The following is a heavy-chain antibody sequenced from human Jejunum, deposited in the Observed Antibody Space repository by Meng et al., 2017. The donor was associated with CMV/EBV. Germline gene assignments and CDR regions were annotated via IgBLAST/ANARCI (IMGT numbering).Heavy chain of an antibody. Sequence: CVVSGFTFSSHAMYWVRQAPDKGLEWVALLSYDGSNTYYADSVKGRFTISRDNAKNSLYLQMNSLRAEDAAVYYCAASSVIAPFYWGQGTLVTVSS. J-gene: IGHJ4*02. D-gene: IGHD3-16*02. CDR3: AASSVIAPFY. CDR2: LSYDGSNT. V-gene: IGHV3-30-3*02. CDR1: GFTFSSHA.